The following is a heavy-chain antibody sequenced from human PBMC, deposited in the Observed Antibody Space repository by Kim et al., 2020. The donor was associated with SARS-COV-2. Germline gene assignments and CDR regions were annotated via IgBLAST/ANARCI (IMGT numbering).Heavy chain of an antibody. Sequence: GSLRLSCAASGFAVGSYGMNWVRQAPGKGLEWVSGFSAAGNKYYADFVKGRFTISRDSSKNTMSLLMNNLKVEDTALYYCAKDSKPDSGWDIDSWGQGTLVTVSS. CDR3: AKDSKPDSGWDIDS. D-gene: IGHD6-19*01. J-gene: IGHJ5*01. V-gene: IGHV3-23*01. CDR1: GFAVGSYG. CDR2: FSAAGNK.